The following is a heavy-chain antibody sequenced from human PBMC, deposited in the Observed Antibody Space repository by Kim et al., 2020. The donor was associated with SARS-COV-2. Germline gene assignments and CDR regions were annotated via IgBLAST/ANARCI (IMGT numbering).Heavy chain of an antibody. V-gene: IGHV3-74*01. CDR1: GFTFSNYW. Sequence: GGSLRLSCAASGFTFSNYWMHWVRQAPGKGLVWVSRINSDGSSTSYADSVKGRFTISRDNAKNTLYLQMSSLRAEDTAVYYCARLLDGYNRPFGYWGQGTLVTVSS. D-gene: IGHD5-12*01. J-gene: IGHJ4*02. CDR2: INSDGSST. CDR3: ARLLDGYNRPFGY.